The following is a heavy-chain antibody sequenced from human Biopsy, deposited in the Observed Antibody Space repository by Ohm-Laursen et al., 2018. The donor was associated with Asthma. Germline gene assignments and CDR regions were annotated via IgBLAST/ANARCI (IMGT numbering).Heavy chain of an antibody. J-gene: IGHJ3*02. CDR2: ISYDGHNQ. V-gene: IGHV3-30*06. CDR3: ARTHERWTSIQDDALDI. D-gene: IGHD4-23*01. CDR1: GFTFRTYG. Sequence: SLRLSCTAPGFTFRTYGMHWVRQTPGKGLEWLSSISYDGHNQHYADSVKGRFTISRGNSRNTLYLQMNSLRVEDTAIYYCARTHERWTSIQDDALDIWGQGTTVIVSS.